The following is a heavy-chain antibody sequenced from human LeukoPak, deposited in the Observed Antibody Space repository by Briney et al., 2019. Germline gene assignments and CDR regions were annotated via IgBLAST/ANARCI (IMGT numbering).Heavy chain of an antibody. CDR3: AGGGAVVPAARWFDP. J-gene: IGHJ5*02. CDR2: IIPIFGTA. V-gene: IGHV1-69*05. Sequence: ASVKVSCKASGGTFSSYAISWVRQAPGQGLEWMGGIIPIFGTANYAQKFQGRVTITTDESTSTAYMGLSSLRSEDTAVYYCAGGGAVVPAARWFDPWGQGTLVTVSS. CDR1: GGTFSSYA. D-gene: IGHD2-2*01.